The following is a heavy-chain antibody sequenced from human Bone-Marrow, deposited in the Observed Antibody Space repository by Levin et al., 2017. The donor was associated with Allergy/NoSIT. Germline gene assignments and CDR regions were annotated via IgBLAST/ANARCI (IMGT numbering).Heavy chain of an antibody. CDR3: AREGPIGVVLAPAAQSFDS. D-gene: IGHD2-2*01. Sequence: ASVKVSCATSGFDFSIYTMNWVRQAPGKGLEWVAAIDPSSRFIYYGDSVRGRFAISRNNAENSLFLQLNSVRADDTAIYYCAREGPIGVVLAPAAQSFDSWGQGTLVTVSS. CDR1: GFDFSIYT. J-gene: IGHJ4*02. V-gene: IGHV3-21*01. CDR2: IDPSSRFI.